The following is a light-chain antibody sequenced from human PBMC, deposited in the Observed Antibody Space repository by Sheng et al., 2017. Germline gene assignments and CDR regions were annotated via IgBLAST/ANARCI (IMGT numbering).Light chain of an antibody. V-gene: IGKV1-33*01. CDR3: QQHTRLPPRT. CDR1: QDISNY. J-gene: IGKJ2*01. CDR2: HAS. Sequence: DIQMTQSPSSLSASVGDRVTITCQASQDISNYLNWYQQKSGKAPKVLISHASNLQTGVPSRFSGNGSGTDFTFTISNLQAEDIATYYCQQHTRLPPRTFGQGTKLEIK.